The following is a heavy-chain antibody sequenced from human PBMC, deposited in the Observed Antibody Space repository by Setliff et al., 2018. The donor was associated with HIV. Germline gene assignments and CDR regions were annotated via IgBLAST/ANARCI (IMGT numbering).Heavy chain of an antibody. CDR1: GFSIGTLGMC. CDR3: ARIRSSTIAVAGLAFLDY. V-gene: IGHV2-70*11. D-gene: IGHD6-13*01. J-gene: IGHJ4*02. Sequence: SGPTLVNPTQTLTLTCTVSGFSIGTLGMCVGWIRQPPGKALEWLARIDWDDDKYYSTSLRTRLTVSKDNSKNQVVLTMTNMGPLDTGTYYCARIRSSTIAVAGLAFLDYLGQGTLVTVSS. CDR2: IDWDDDK.